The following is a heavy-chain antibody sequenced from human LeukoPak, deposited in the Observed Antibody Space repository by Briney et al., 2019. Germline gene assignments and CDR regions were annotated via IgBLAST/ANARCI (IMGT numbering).Heavy chain of an antibody. CDR2: IWYDGSNK. V-gene: IGHV3-33*01. J-gene: IGHJ4*02. D-gene: IGHD3-16*01. CDR3: ARDLRKGGYFDC. Sequence: GGSLRLSCAASGFTFSTQGMHWVRQAPGKGLEWVALIWYDGSNKYYADSVKGRFTISRDNSKNTLYLQMNSLRVEDTAVYYCARDLRKGGYFDCWGQGTLVTVSS. CDR1: GFTFSTQG.